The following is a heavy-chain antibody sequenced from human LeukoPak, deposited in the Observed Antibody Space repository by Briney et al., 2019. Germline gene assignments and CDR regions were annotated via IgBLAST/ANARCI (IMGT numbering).Heavy chain of an antibody. Sequence: GGSLRLSCAASGFTFSSYWMSWVRQAPGKGLEWVANIKQDGSEKYYVDSVKGRFTISRDNAKNSLYLQMNSLRAEDTAVYYCAKAACGGSCYSHYYYCMDVWGKGTTVTVSS. D-gene: IGHD2-15*01. V-gene: IGHV3-7*01. CDR3: AKAACGGSCYSHYYYCMDV. CDR1: GFTFSSYW. J-gene: IGHJ6*03. CDR2: IKQDGSEK.